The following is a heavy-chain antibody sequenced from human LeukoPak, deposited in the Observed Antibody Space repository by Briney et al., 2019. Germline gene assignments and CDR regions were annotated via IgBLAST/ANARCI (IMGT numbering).Heavy chain of an antibody. D-gene: IGHD1-26*01. CDR2: ISSSSSTI. Sequence: GGSLRLSCAASGFTFSSYRMIWVRQTPGKGLEWVSSISSSSSTINYADSMRGRFTISRDNAKNTLYLQMNSLRAEDTAVYYCAKDQKKWGPQNYGMDVWGQGTTVTVSS. CDR3: AKDQKKWGPQNYGMDV. V-gene: IGHV3-48*04. CDR1: GFTFSSYR. J-gene: IGHJ6*02.